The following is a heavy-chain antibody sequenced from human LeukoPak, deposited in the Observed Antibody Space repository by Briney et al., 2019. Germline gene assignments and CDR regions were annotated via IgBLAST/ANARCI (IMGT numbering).Heavy chain of an antibody. CDR3: AKSQVTGRYDFDY. CDR1: GFTFSSYG. Sequence: PGGSLRLSCAASGFTFSSYGMNWVRQAPGKGLEWVASIRSDGSDKKYADSVKGQFTISRDNSKSTLNLQMNSLRPEDTAVYYCAKSQVTGRYDFDYWGQGTLVIVSS. V-gene: IGHV3-30*02. D-gene: IGHD6-19*01. CDR2: IRSDGSDK. J-gene: IGHJ4*02.